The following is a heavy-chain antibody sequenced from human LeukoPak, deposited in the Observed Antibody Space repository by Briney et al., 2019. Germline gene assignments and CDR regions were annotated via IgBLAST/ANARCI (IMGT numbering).Heavy chain of an antibody. Sequence: GGSLRLSCAASGFTFSSFWMHWVRQAPGKGLVWVSRINSDGSTTNYADSVKGRFTISRDNAKNTLYLQMNSLRAEDTAVYYCARDHNSGWFNADVLEYFQHWGQGTLVTVSS. J-gene: IGHJ1*01. D-gene: IGHD6-19*01. CDR1: GFTFSSFW. CDR3: ARDHNSGWFNADVLEYFQH. V-gene: IGHV3-74*01. CDR2: INSDGSTT.